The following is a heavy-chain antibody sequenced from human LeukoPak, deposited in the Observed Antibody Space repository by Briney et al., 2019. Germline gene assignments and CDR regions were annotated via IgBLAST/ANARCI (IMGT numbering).Heavy chain of an antibody. CDR2: ISSSSSYT. D-gene: IGHD1-26*01. CDR3: ARNISGSYYDYYYYYGMDV. CDR1: GFTFSSYA. J-gene: IGHJ6*02. Sequence: KSGGSLRLSCAASGFTFSSYAMSWVRQAPGKGLEWVSAISSSSSYTNYADSVKGRFTIYRDNAKNSLYLQMNSLRAEDTAVYYCARNISGSYYDYYYYYGMDVWGQGTTVTVSS. V-gene: IGHV3-21*01.